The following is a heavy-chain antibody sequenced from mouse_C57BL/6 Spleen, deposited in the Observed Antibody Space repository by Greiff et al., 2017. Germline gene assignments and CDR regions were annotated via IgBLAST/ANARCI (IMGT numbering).Heavy chain of an antibody. J-gene: IGHJ2*01. CDR1: GYAFSSSW. D-gene: IGHD3-2*02. CDR2: IYPGDGDT. CDR3: ARSMAAQPNFDD. Sequence: QVQLQQSGPELVKPGASVKISCKASGYAFSSSWMNWVKQRPGKGLEWIGRIYPGDGDTNYNGKFKGKATLTADKSSSTAYMQLSSLTSEDSAVYFCARSMAAQPNFDDWGQGTTLTVSS. V-gene: IGHV1-82*01.